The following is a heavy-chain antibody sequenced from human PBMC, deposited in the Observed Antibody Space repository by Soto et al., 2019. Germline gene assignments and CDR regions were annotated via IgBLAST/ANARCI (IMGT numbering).Heavy chain of an antibody. CDR3: ARAKQWVIRGNYYYNGIDV. J-gene: IGHJ6*02. CDR2: IIPLRGTT. V-gene: IGHV1-69*08. Sequence: SVKVSCKASGGSFSSFSINWVRQAPGQGLEWMGRIIPLRGTTDYAAKFQGRVTINADKSTSTAYMELNSLRSEDTAVYYCARAKQWVIRGNYYYNGIDVWGQGITVTVSS. D-gene: IGHD6-19*01. CDR1: GGSFSSFS.